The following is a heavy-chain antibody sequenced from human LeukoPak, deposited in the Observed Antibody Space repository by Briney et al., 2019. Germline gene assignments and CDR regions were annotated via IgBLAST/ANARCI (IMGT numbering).Heavy chain of an antibody. J-gene: IGHJ3*02. CDR3: ARDLKRYSGYASREIGAFDI. V-gene: IGHV4-39*07. D-gene: IGHD5-12*01. Sequence: PSETLSLTCTVSGGSISSSSYYWGWIRQPPGKGLEWIGSIYYSGSTYYNPSLKSRVTISVDTSKNQFSLKLSSVTAADTAVYYCARDLKRYSGYASREIGAFDIWGQGTMVTVSS. CDR1: GGSISSSSYY. CDR2: IYYSGST.